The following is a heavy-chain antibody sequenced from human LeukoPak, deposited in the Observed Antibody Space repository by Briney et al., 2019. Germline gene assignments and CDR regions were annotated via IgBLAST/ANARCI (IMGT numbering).Heavy chain of an antibody. D-gene: IGHD2-15*01. Sequence: GGSLRLSCAASGFTFSSYAMHWVRQAPGKGLEWVAVISYDGSNKYYADSVKGRFTISRDNSKSTLYLQMNSLRAEDTAVYYCARPGYCSGGSRYRAFDYWGQGTLVTVSS. V-gene: IGHV3-30-3*01. CDR1: GFTFSSYA. CDR2: ISYDGSNK. CDR3: ARPGYCSGGSRYRAFDY. J-gene: IGHJ4*02.